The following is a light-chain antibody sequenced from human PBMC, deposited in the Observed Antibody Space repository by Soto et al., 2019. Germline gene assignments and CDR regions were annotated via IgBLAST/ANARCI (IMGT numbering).Light chain of an antibody. Sequence: DIQLTQSPSFLSASVGDRVTISCRASQGISDYLAWYQQKPGKAPKLLIYGASTLQSGVPSRFSGSASGTEFTLTISSLEPEDFVSYFCQQFNAFPLTFGGGTKLEIK. J-gene: IGKJ4*01. CDR2: GAS. CDR1: QGISDY. V-gene: IGKV1-9*01. CDR3: QQFNAFPLT.